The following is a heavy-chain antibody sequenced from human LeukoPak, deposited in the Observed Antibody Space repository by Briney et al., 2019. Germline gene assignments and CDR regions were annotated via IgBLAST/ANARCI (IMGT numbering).Heavy chain of an antibody. CDR3: AKYIGYCSGGSCYYYYYGMDV. V-gene: IGHV3-9*01. D-gene: IGHD2-15*01. CDR2: ISWNSGSI. Sequence: GGSLRLSCAASGFTFDDYAMHWVRQAPGKGLEWVSGISWNSGSIGYADSVKGRFTISRDNAKNSLYLQMNSLRAEDTALYYCAKYIGYCSGGSCYYYYYGMDVWGQGTTVTVSS. J-gene: IGHJ6*02. CDR1: GFTFDDYA.